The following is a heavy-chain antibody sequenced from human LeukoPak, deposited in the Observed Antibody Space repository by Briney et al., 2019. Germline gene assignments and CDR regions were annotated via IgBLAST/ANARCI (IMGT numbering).Heavy chain of an antibody. CDR2: ISGSGGST. D-gene: IGHD3-10*01. CDR3: AASGLGTIFGY. V-gene: IGHV3-23*01. CDR1: GFTFSSYG. J-gene: IGHJ4*02. Sequence: GGSLRLSCAASGFTFSSYGMSWVRQAPGKGLEWVSAISGSGGSTYYADSVKGRFTISRDNAKNSLYLQMNSLRAEDTAVYYCAASGLGTIFGYWGQGTLVTVSS.